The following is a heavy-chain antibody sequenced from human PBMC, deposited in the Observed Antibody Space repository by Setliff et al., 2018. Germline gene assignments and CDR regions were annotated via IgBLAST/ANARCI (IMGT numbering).Heavy chain of an antibody. V-gene: IGHV3-11*04. CDR1: GFSFSYYY. J-gene: IGHJ6*02. D-gene: IGHD3-10*01. CDR3: ARDGVFYAMDF. Sequence: GGSLRLSCAASGFSFSYYYMSWVRQAPGKGLEWLSKISGDGITIYYADSVRGRFTISRDNAKNSLYLQMNSLRAEDSAVYYCARDGVFYAMDFWGQETTVTVSS. CDR2: ISGDGITI.